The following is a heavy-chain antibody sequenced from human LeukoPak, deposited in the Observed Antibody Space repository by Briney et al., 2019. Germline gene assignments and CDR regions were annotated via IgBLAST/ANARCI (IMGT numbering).Heavy chain of an antibody. D-gene: IGHD3-16*01. J-gene: IGHJ6*03. CDR3: AKGNGGYYYCMDV. CDR1: GFTFSNYG. CDR2: IWYDGSNK. V-gene: IGHV3-33*06. Sequence: PGGSLRLSCAASGFTFSNYGMHSVPQAPGKGLEWVAIIWYDGSNKYYADSVKGRFTISRDNSKNTLYLQMNSLRAEDTAVYYCAKGNGGYYYCMDVWGKGTTVTVSS.